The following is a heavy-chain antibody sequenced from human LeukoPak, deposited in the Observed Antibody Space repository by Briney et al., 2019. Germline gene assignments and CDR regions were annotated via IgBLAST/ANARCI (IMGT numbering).Heavy chain of an antibody. V-gene: IGHV3-30*04. CDR2: ISYDGSSK. Sequence: GGSLRLSCAASGFIFSNYAMHWVRQAPGKGLEWVAVISYDGSSKYYADSVKGRFTISRDNAKNTLYLQMNSLRAGDTAVYYCASTPNGVAAIYFDYWGQGTLVTVSS. CDR1: GFIFSNYA. CDR3: ASTPNGVAAIYFDY. J-gene: IGHJ4*02. D-gene: IGHD2-15*01.